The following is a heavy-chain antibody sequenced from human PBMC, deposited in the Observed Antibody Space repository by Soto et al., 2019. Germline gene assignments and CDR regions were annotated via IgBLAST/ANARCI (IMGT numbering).Heavy chain of an antibody. D-gene: IGHD4-17*01. Sequence: GGSLRLSCAASGFTFSSYAMHWVRQAPGRGLEWVAVISYDGSNKYYADSVKGRFAISRDNSKNTLYLQMDSLRPEDTAVYYCAQTTTVITTVPPDVWGQGTLVTVSS. CDR1: GFTFSSYA. CDR3: AQTTTVITTVPPDV. J-gene: IGHJ4*02. V-gene: IGHV3-30*09. CDR2: ISYDGSNK.